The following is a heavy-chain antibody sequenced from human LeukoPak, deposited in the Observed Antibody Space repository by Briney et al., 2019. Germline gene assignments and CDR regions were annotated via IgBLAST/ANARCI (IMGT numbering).Heavy chain of an antibody. CDR1: GGSISSYY. V-gene: IGHV4-59*08. D-gene: IGHD4-23*01. CDR3: ASSTVLTPGGLGDWFDP. Sequence: PSETLSLTCTVSGGSISSYYWSWIRQPPGKGPEWIGYIYYSGSTHYNPSLKSRVTISVDTSKNQFSLRLSSVTAADTTVYYCASSTVLTPGGLGDWFDPWGQGTLVTVSS. J-gene: IGHJ5*02. CDR2: IYYSGST.